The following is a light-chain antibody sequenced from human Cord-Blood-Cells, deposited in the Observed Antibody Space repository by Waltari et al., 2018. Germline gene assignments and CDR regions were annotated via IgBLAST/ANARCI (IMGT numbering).Light chain of an antibody. J-gene: IGKJ4*01. CDR3: QQYDNLPLT. CDR1: QDISNY. CDR2: DAS. V-gene: IGKV1-33*01. Sequence: DIQMTQSPSSLSASVGDRVTITCQARQDISNYLNWYQQKPGKAPKLLIYDASNLETGVPSRFSGSGSGTEFTFTISSLQPEDIATYYCQQYDNLPLTFGVGTKVEIK.